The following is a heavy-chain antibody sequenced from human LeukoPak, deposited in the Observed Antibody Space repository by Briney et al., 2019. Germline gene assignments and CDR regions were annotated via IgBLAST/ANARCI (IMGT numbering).Heavy chain of an antibody. J-gene: IGHJ6*04. Sequence: GASLRLSCAASGFTFSSYAMSWVRQAPGKGLEWVSAISGSGGSTYYADSVKGRFTISRDNSKNTLYLQMNSLRSEDTAVYYCARSLGYCSSTSCSPGRYYGMDVWGKGTTVTVSS. D-gene: IGHD2-2*01. CDR2: ISGSGGST. CDR3: ARSLGYCSSTSCSPGRYYGMDV. CDR1: GFTFSSYA. V-gene: IGHV3-23*01.